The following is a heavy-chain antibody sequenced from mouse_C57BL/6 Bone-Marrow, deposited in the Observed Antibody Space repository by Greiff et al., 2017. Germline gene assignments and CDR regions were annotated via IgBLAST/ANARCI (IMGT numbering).Heavy chain of an antibody. CDR2: IDPSDSYT. Sequence: QVQLQQPGAELVMPGASVKLSCKASGYTFTSYWMHWVKQRPGQGLEWIGEIDPSDSYTNYNQKFKGKSTLTVDKSSSTAYMQLSSLTSEDSAVYYCARPDYGSSGFDYWGQGTTLTVSS. V-gene: IGHV1-69*01. J-gene: IGHJ2*01. CDR1: GYTFTSYW. D-gene: IGHD1-1*01. CDR3: ARPDYGSSGFDY.